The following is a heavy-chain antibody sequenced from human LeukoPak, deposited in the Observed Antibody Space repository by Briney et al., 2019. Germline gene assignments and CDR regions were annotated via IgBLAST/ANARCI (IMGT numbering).Heavy chain of an antibody. Sequence: TLSLTCTVSGGSISSGTYYWTWIRQPAGKGLEWIGRIYTTGSTNCNPSLKSRVTMSTDTSKNQFSLKLSSVTAADTAVYYCARVTTGGYYNCWGQGTLVTVSS. CDR2: IYTTGST. V-gene: IGHV4-61*02. J-gene: IGHJ4*02. CDR3: ARVTTGGYYNC. CDR1: GGSISSGTYY. D-gene: IGHD3-22*01.